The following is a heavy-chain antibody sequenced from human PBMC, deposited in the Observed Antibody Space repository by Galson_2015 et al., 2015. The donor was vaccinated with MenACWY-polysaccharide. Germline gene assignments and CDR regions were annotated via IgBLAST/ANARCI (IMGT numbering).Heavy chain of an antibody. CDR3: TKAGAKYCRGSSCYFNWFDP. CDR2: INADGSAT. CDR1: GFSFSTYW. D-gene: IGHD2-15*01. Sequence: LRLSCAASGFSFSTYWLHWVRHAPGKGLVWVSRINADGSATDYADSVRGRFTISRDNAENTLSLEMNSLRAEDTAVYYCTKAGAKYCRGSSCYFNWFDPWGQEPWSASTQ. V-gene: IGHV3-74*01. J-gene: IGHJ5*02.